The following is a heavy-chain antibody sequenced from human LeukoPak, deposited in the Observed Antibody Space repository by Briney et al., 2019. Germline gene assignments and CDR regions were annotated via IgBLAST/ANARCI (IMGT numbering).Heavy chain of an antibody. J-gene: IGHJ5*02. CDR2: INHSGST. Sequence: SETLSLTCTVSGGSISSYYWSWIRQPPGKGLEWIGEINHSGSTNYNPSLKSRVTISVDTSKNQFSLKLSSVTAADTAVYYCARGLRYWFDPWGQGTLVTVSS. CDR1: GGSISSYY. CDR3: ARGLRYWFDP. V-gene: IGHV4-34*01.